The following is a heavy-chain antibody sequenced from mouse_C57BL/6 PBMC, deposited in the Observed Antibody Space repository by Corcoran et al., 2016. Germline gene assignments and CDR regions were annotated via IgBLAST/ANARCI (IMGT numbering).Heavy chain of an antibody. CDR3: ARWKDYYGSSYSQGIDY. CDR1: EYTFTTYG. D-gene: IGHD1-1*01. V-gene: IGHV9-3*01. Sequence: QIQLVQSGPELKKPGETVKISCKASEYTFTTYGMSWVKQAPGKGLKWMGWINTYSGVPTYADDFKGRFAFSLETSASTAYLQINNLKNEDTATYFCARWKDYYGSSYSQGIDYWGQGTSVTVSS. CDR2: INTYSGVP. J-gene: IGHJ4*01.